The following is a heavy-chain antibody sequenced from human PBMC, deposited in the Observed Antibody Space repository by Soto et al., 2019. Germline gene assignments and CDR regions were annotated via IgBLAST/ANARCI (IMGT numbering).Heavy chain of an antibody. CDR1: GFSLITSGVG. V-gene: IGHV2-5*02. CDR3: ANIVTECCT. J-gene: IGHJ5*02. Sequence: QITLKESGPPLVKPTQTLTLTCTISGFSLITSGVGVGWIRQPPGKALEWLALIYWDDDKRYSPSLKSRLTIAKGTSKCQVVRTMSNMDPVDTATCYCANIVTECCTWGRGDQVTVPS. D-gene: IGHD3-3*01. CDR2: IYWDDDK.